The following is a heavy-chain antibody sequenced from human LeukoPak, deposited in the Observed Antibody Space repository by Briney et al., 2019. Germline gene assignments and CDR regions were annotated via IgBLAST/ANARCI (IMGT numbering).Heavy chain of an antibody. D-gene: IGHD4-17*01. CDR2: VAHDEKTI. J-gene: IGHJ4*02. CDR1: GFTFTGHS. V-gene: IGHV3-30*04. CDR3: ARATVTTSPVFDY. Sequence: GGSLRLSCVASGFTFTGHSMHWVRQAPGKGLEWVAVVAHDEKTIFYADSLKGRFTVSRDNSKNTLYLQMNSLRAEDTAVYYCARATVTTSPVFDYWGQGTLVTVSS.